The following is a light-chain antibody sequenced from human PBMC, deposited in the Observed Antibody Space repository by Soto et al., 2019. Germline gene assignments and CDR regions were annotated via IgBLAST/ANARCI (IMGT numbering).Light chain of an antibody. CDR1: QRVVTN. V-gene: IGKV3-15*01. J-gene: IGKJ1*01. CDR2: DAS. Sequence: EIVITQSPAALSVSPGERATLSCRASQRVVTNLSCYQHKSGQPPTLLLSDASTRATAIPARFSGSGSGTEFTPTISNLQYEDFVVYYCKQYNNWSKTFGQGTKVDNK. CDR3: KQYNNWSKT.